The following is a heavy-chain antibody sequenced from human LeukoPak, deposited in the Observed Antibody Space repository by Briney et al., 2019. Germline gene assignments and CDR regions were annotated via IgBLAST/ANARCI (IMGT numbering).Heavy chain of an antibody. V-gene: IGHV1-69*04. J-gene: IGHJ4*02. CDR2: IIPIFGIA. D-gene: IGHD2-21*02. Sequence: SVKVSCMASGGTFSSYAISGVRQAPGQGPEWVRRIIPIFGIANYAQKFQGRVTITADKSTSTAYMELSSLRSEDTAVYYCASSLNHSYCGGDCYLIWGQGTLVTVSS. CDR1: GGTFSSYA. CDR3: ASSLNHSYCGGDCYLI.